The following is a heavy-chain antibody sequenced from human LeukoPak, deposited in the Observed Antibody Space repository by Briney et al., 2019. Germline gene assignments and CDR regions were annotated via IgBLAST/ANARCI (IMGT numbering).Heavy chain of an antibody. V-gene: IGHV3-30-3*01. CDR1: GFILSSYD. CDR2: ISREGSIK. J-gene: IGHJ4*02. CDR3: ARHFTTGSIDH. D-gene: IGHD3-9*01. Sequence: GGSLRLSCAASGFILSSYDMHWVRQPPGKGLEWLAVISREGSIKYHADSVRGRFTISRDNSHNTLYLQMNGLRAEDTAVYYCARHFTTGSIDHWGQGNLVTVSS.